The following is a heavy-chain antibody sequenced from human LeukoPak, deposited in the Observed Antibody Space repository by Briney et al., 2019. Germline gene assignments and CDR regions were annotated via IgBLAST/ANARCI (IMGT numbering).Heavy chain of an antibody. V-gene: IGHV3-33*06. CDR3: AKDGVGATSLDC. CDR1: GFTLSRYG. CDR2: IWHDGSYA. J-gene: IGHJ4*02. D-gene: IGHD1-26*01. Sequence: RSLRLSCALSGFTLSRYGMGCVSRAPDEGLGWVAVIWHDGSYATYADSVKGRFTIYRERSKNTLSRQRDSLRVGDTPVYKCAKDGVGATSLDCWGQGTLVTVSS.